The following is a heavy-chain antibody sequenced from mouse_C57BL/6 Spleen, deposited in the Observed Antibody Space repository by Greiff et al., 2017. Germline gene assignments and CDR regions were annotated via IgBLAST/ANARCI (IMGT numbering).Heavy chain of an antibody. J-gene: IGHJ4*01. D-gene: IGHD2-3*01. Sequence: EVKLVESGGGLVKPGGSLTLSCAASGFTFSSYTMSWVRQTPEKRLEWVATISGGGGNTYYPDSVKGRFTISRDNAKNTLYLQMSSLRSEDTALYYCARGLLRGDAMDYWGQGTSVTVSS. CDR1: GFTFSSYT. V-gene: IGHV5-9*01. CDR2: ISGGGGNT. CDR3: ARGLLRGDAMDY.